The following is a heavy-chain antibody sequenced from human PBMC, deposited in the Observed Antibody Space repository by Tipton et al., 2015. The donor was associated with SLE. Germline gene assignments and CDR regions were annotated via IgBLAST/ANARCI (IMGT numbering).Heavy chain of an antibody. CDR1: GGSISSYY. J-gene: IGHJ4*02. V-gene: IGHV4-59*12. CDR3: ARAPPPSYFDY. Sequence: TLSLTCTVSGGSISSYYWSWIRQPPGKGLEWIGYIYYSGSTNYNPSLKSRVTISVDTSKNQFSLKLSSVTAADTAVYYCARAPPPSYFDYWGQGTLVTVSS. CDR2: IYYSGST.